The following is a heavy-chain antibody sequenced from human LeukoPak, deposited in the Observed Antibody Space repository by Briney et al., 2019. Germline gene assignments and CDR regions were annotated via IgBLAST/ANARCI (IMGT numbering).Heavy chain of an antibody. CDR3: AGHYGYSSIY. V-gene: IGHV4-39*07. CDR1: DGSISSTTHY. Sequence: PSETLSLTCTVSDGSISSTTHYWGWIRQPPGEGPEWLASIYYSGTTNCNPSLRSRVTISLDKSKNQFSLNLSSVTAADTAVYYCAGHYGYSSIYWGQGTLVTVSS. CDR2: IYYSGTT. D-gene: IGHD6-19*01. J-gene: IGHJ4*02.